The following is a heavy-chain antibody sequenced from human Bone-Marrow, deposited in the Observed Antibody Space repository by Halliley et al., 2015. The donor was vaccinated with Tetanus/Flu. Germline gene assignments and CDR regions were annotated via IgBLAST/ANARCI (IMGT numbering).Heavy chain of an antibody. CDR2: IYYSGST. D-gene: IGHD4-17*01. J-gene: IGHJ4*02. CDR3: ARGGDYAACDAPIPPPFFDY. Sequence: TLSLTCAVSGDSINNGGYYWTWIRQPPGKGLEWIGCIYYSGSTFYAPSLKSRLTISLDTSKNHFSLQLSSVTAADTAVYYCARGGDYAACDAPIPPPFFDYWGQGTRLTVAS. V-gene: IGHV4-30-4*01. CDR1: GDSINNGGYY.